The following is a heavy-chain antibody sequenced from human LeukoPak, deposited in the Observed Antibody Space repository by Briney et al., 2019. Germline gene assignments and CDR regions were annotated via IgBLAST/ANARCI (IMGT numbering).Heavy chain of an antibody. J-gene: IGHJ4*02. D-gene: IGHD3-16*02. CDR1: GGSISSYY. CDR2: IYYSGST. Sequence: KTSETLSLTCTVSGGSISSYYWSWIRQPPGKGLQWIGYIYYSGSTNYNPSLKSRVTISVDTSKNQFSLKLSSVTAADTAVYYCARGGYDYVWGSYRFDYWGQGTLVTVSS. CDR3: ARGGYDYVWGSYRFDY. V-gene: IGHV4-59*01.